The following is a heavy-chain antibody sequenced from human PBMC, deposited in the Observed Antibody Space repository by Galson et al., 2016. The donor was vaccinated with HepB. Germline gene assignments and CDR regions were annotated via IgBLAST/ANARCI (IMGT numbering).Heavy chain of an antibody. CDR1: GLTFRNFG. CDR2: IWFDGVEK. Sequence: SLRLSCAASGLTFRNFGMHWVRQPPGKGLEWVATIWFDGVEKTYADSVKGRFTVSRDNSNSTLYLQMNSLRVEDTAVYYCARFRFKNWFGGMDPWGQGTLVTVSS. V-gene: IGHV3-33*01. CDR3: ARFRFKNWFGGMDP. D-gene: IGHD3-10*01. J-gene: IGHJ5*02.